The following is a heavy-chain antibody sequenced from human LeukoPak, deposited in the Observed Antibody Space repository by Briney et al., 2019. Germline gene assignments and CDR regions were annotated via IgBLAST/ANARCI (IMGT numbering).Heavy chain of an antibody. Sequence: GGSLRLSCAASGFTFSSYAMSWVRQAPGKGLEWVSYISSSSSTIYYADSVKGRFTISRDNAKNSLYLQMNSLRAEDTAVYYCARELNDAFDIWGQGTMVTVSS. J-gene: IGHJ3*02. CDR3: ARELNDAFDI. V-gene: IGHV3-48*01. CDR2: ISSSSSTI. CDR1: GFTFSSYA.